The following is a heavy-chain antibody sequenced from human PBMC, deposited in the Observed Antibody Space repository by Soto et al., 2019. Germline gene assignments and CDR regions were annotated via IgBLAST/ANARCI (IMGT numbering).Heavy chain of an antibody. CDR2: INHSGST. CDR3: ERGRRPYSSSPGNY. D-gene: IGHD6-6*01. Sequence: PSETLSLTCAVYGGSFSGYYWSWIRQPPGKGLEWIGEINHSGSTNYNPSLKSRVTISVDTSKNQFSLKLSSVTAADTAVYYCERGRRPYSSSPGNYWGQGTLVTVSS. CDR1: GGSFSGYY. J-gene: IGHJ4*02. V-gene: IGHV4-34*01.